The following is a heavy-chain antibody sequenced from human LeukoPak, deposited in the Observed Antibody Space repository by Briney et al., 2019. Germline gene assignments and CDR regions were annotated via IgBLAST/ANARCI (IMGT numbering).Heavy chain of an antibody. D-gene: IGHD4-11*01. V-gene: IGHV3-21*01. CDR1: EFTFSSYS. J-gene: IGHJ4*02. CDR3: ARGINYGGYYFDY. Sequence: GGSLRLSCAASEFTFSSYSMNWVRQAPGKGLEWVSSISSSSSYIYYADSVKGRFTISRDNAKNSLYLQMNSLRAEDTAVYYCARGINYGGYYFDYWGQGTLVTVSS. CDR2: ISSSSSYI.